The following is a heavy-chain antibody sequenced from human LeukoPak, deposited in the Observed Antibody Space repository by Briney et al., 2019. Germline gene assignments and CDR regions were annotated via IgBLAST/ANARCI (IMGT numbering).Heavy chain of an antibody. CDR2: IYTSGST. CDR1: GGSISSGSYY. J-gene: IGHJ6*03. Sequence: SETLSLTCTVSGGSISSGSYYWSWIRQPAGKGLEWIGRIYTSGSTNYNPSLKSRVTISVDTSKNQFSLKLSSVTAADTAVYYCARDTQSVWTVTTSWYMDVWGKGTTVTVSS. D-gene: IGHD4-11*01. V-gene: IGHV4-61*02. CDR3: ARDTQSVWTVTTSWYMDV.